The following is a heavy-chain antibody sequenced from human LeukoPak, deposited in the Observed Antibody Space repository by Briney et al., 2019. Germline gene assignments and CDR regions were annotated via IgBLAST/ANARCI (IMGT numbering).Heavy chain of an antibody. CDR2: INHSGST. Sequence: SETLSLTCAVYGGSFSGYYWSWIRQPPGKGLEWIGEINHSGSTNYNPSLKSRVTISVDTSKNQFSLKLSSVTAADTAVYYCARVQRWLQVFDYWGQGTLVTVS. D-gene: IGHD5-24*01. CDR3: ARVQRWLQVFDY. V-gene: IGHV4-34*01. J-gene: IGHJ4*02. CDR1: GGSFSGYY.